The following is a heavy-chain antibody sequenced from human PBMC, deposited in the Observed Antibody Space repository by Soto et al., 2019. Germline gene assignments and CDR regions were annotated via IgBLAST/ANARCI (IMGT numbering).Heavy chain of an antibody. CDR2: IGPESGTT. D-gene: IGHD1-26*01. CDR3: GRGRSGQIVVFY. CDR1: GYTFTGHY. Sequence: ASVKVSCKASGYTFTGHYIHWVRQAPEQGPEWMGEIGPESGTTRYAEKFQGRVTMTLDTSITTVYMELKNLSPDDTAVYYCGRGRSGQIVVFYWGQGTPVTVSS. V-gene: IGHV1-2*02. J-gene: IGHJ4*02.